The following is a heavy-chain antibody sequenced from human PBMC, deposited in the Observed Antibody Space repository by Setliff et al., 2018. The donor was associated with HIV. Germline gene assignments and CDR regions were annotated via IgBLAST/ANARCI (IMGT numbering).Heavy chain of an antibody. CDR3: ARSNLEPTSRLFDP. CDR1: GFSISSRYY. J-gene: IGHJ5*02. V-gene: IGHV4-38-2*01. D-gene: IGHD1-1*01. Sequence: PSETLSLTCDVSGFSISSRYYWGWLRQPPGKGPEWIGYIHNSGTTHYNPAFESRLIISLDMSNNRFSLNLASVTAADTAVYYCARSNLEPTSRLFDPWGPGTLVTVSS. CDR2: IHNSGTT.